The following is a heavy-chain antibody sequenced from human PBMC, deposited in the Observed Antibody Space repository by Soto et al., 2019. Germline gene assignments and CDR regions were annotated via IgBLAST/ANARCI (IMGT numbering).Heavy chain of an antibody. V-gene: IGHV3-7*01. CDR1: GCTFSTYW. CDR2: IKPDGRGT. CDR3: AREGRLLGAYDI. J-gene: IGHJ3*02. Sequence: GWLRRSGSASGCTFSTYWMNWVRQAPGKGLEWVSNIKPDGRGTYYVDSLKGRFTISRDNAKNSLYLQMNNLRAEATAAYYCAREGRLLGAYDIWGQGTMVTV. D-gene: IGHD3-10*01.